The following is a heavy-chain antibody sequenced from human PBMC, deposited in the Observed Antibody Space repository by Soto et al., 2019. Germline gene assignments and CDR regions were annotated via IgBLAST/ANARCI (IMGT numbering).Heavy chain of an antibody. V-gene: IGHV1-46*03. D-gene: IGHD3-3*01. J-gene: IGHJ4*02. Sequence: ASVKVSCKASGYAFTSYYMHWVRQVPGQGLEWMGIITPGGSTCYAQKFQGRVTMTRDTSTSTVYMELSSLRSEDTAVYYCAREGRAITIFGVVIIALFAYFNYWGQGTLVTVST. CDR3: AREGRAITIFGVVIIALFAYFNY. CDR2: ITPGGST. CDR1: GYAFTSYY.